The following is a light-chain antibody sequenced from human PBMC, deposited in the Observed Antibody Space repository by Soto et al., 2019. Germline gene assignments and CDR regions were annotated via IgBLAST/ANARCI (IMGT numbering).Light chain of an antibody. Sequence: LTQPASVSGSLGQSITISCTGTSNDVGGYNYVSWYQQHPGKAPKLMTSEFSNRPSGFSNRFSGSKSGNTASLTISGLQAEDEADYYCSSYTSSNTVVFGSGTKLTVL. CDR3: SSYTSSNTVV. J-gene: IGLJ1*01. V-gene: IGLV2-14*01. CDR1: SNDVGGYNY. CDR2: EFS.